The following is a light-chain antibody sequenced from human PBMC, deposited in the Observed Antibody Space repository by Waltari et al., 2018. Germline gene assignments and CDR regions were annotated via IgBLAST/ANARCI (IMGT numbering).Light chain of an antibody. J-gene: IGKJ1*01. CDR1: QSVSSSY. Sequence: EIVLTQSPGTLSLSPGERATLSCRASQSVSSSYLAWDQQKPGQDPGLLIYGASSRATGIPERCSGSGSGRDFTLTISRLEPEDFAVYYCQRYGSSPRTFGEGTKVEIK. CDR2: GAS. CDR3: QRYGSSPRT. V-gene: IGKV3-20*01.